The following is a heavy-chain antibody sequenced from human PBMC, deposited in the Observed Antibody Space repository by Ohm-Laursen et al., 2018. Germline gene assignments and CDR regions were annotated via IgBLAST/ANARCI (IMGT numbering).Heavy chain of an antibody. CDR3: ARGAEDSSGYPLEDAFDI. CDR2: IYYDGSNK. J-gene: IGHJ3*02. Sequence: SLRLSCAASGFTFNTYAMHWVRQAPGKGLEWVAAIYYDGSNKYYADSVKGRFAISRDNSKSTLYLQMNSLRADDTAVYYCARGAEDSSGYPLEDAFDIWGQGTMVTASS. CDR1: GFTFNTYA. D-gene: IGHD3-22*01. V-gene: IGHV3-33*01.